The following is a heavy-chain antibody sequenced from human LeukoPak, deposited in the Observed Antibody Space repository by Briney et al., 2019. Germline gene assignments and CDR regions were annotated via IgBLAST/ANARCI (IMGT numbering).Heavy chain of an antibody. J-gene: IGHJ4*02. CDR2: IYYTGST. CDR1: GGSISSYY. D-gene: IGHD6-19*01. Sequence: SETLSLTCTVSGGSISSYYWSWIRQPPGKGLEWIGNIYYTGSTSYNPSLKSRVTISVDTSKNQFSLKLTSVTAADTAVYYCARWTVASRYFDYWGQGTLVTVSS. CDR3: ARWTVASRYFDY. V-gene: IGHV4-59*08.